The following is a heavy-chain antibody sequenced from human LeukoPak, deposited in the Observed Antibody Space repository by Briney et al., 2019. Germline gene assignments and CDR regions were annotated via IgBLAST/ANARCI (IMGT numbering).Heavy chain of an antibody. CDR2: IIPIFGTA. J-gene: IGHJ4*02. CDR3: AGYCSSTSCYASLY. CDR1: GGTFTSYA. D-gene: IGHD2-2*01. V-gene: IGHV1-69*13. Sequence: ASVKVSCKASGGTFTSYAISWVRQAPGQGLEWMGGIIPIFGTANYAQKFQGRVTITADESTSTAYMELSSLRSEDTAVYYCAGYCSSTSCYASLYGGQGTLGTVS.